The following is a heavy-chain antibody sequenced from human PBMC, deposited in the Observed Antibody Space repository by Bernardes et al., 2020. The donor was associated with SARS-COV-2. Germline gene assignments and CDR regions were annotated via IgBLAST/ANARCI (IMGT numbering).Heavy chain of an antibody. CDR1: GDSVSSNRAV. CDR2: TYYRSKWFS. CDR3: ATAVTVPDAFDV. Sequence: SQTLSLTCAISGDSVSSNRAVWNWIRQSPSRGLEWLGRTYYRSKWFSESALSVKSRVTINPDTSKNQFSLQLNSVTPEDTAVYYCATAVTVPDAFDVWGQGKMVTVSS. V-gene: IGHV6-1*01. D-gene: IGHD6-19*01. J-gene: IGHJ3*01.